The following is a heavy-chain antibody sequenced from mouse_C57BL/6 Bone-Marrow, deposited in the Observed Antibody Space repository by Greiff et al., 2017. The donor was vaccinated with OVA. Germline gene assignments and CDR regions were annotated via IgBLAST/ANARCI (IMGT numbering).Heavy chain of an antibody. CDR3: ARIPLYYYGSSFFDY. Sequence: EVKVVESGGDLVKPGGSLKLSCAASGFTFSSYGMSWVRQTPDKRLEWVATISSGGSYTYYPDSVKGRFTISRDNAKNTLYLQMSSLKSEDTAMYYCARIPLYYYGSSFFDYWGQGTTLTVSS. V-gene: IGHV5-6*01. CDR2: ISSGGSYT. J-gene: IGHJ2*01. CDR1: GFTFSSYG. D-gene: IGHD1-1*01.